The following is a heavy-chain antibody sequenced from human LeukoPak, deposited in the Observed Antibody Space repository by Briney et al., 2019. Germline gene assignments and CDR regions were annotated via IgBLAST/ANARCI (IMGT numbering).Heavy chain of an antibody. CDR2: INHSGST. CDR3: ARGGPRISRYRPIDY. D-gene: IGHD3-16*02. V-gene: IGHV4-34*01. J-gene: IGHJ4*02. CDR1: GGSFSGYY. Sequence: TTSQTLSLTCAVYGGSFSGYYWSWIRQPPGKGLEWIGEINHSGSTNYNPSLKSRVTISVDTSKNQFSLKLSSVTAADTAVYYCARGGPRISRYRPIDYWGQGTLVTVSS.